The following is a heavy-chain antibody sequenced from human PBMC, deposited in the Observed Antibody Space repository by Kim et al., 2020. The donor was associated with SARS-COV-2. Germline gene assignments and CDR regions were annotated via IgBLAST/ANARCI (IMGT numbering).Heavy chain of an antibody. V-gene: IGHV3-21*01. J-gene: IGHJ4*02. D-gene: IGHD1-26*01. Sequence: SYADSVKGRFTISRDNAKNSLYLQMNSLRAEDTAVYYCASTVGATYYFDYWGQGTLVTVSS. CDR3: ASTVGATYYFDY.